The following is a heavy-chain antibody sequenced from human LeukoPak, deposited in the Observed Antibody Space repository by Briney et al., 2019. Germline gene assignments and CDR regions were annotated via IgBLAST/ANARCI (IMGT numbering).Heavy chain of an antibody. J-gene: IGHJ3*02. CDR3: ARQGYDILTGYIDAFDI. D-gene: IGHD3-9*01. V-gene: IGHV4-59*08. Sequence: SETLSLTCTVSGGSISSYYWSWIRQPPGKGLEWIGYISYSGSTNYNPSLKSRVTTSIDTSKNQFSLKLRSVTATDTAIYYCARQGYDILTGYIDAFDIWGQGTMVTVSS. CDR2: ISYSGST. CDR1: GGSISSYY.